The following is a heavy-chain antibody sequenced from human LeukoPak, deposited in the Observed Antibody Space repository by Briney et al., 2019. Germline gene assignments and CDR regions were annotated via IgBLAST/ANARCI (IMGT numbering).Heavy chain of an antibody. CDR2: IYYSGTT. V-gene: IGHV4-59*08. Sequence: PSETLSLTCTVSGGSISNYYWNWIRQPPGKGLEWIGYIYYSGTTNYNPSLKSRVSMSVDTSKNQFSLKLSSVTAADTAVYYCARPRGGFIDDAFDIWGQGTMVTVSS. J-gene: IGHJ3*02. CDR3: ARPRGGFIDDAFDI. D-gene: IGHD3-3*01. CDR1: GGSISNYY.